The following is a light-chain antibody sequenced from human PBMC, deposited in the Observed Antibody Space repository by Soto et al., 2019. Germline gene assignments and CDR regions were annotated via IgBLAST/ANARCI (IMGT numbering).Light chain of an antibody. CDR1: QSVSSD. J-gene: IGKJ1*01. CDR2: SAS. V-gene: IGKV3-15*01. CDR3: QQYNNWPRT. Sequence: EIVMTQSPATLSVSPGEKATLSCXASQSVSSDLAWYHQKPGQAPRLLIYSASTRATGIPARFSGSGSGTEFTLTINSLQSEDFAVYYCQQYNNWPRTFGQGTKVDIK.